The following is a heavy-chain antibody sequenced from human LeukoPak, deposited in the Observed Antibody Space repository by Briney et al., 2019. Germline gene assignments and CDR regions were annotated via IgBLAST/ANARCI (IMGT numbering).Heavy chain of an antibody. Sequence: ASVKVSCKGSGYTFTSYGISWVRQAPGQGLEWMGWISAYNGNTNYAQNLQGRVTMTTDTSTSTAYMELRSLRSDDTAVYYCRSGWYGSGTDYWGQGTLVTVSS. CDR1: GYTFTSYG. D-gene: IGHD6-19*01. CDR3: RSGWYGSGTDY. J-gene: IGHJ4*02. V-gene: IGHV1-18*01. CDR2: ISAYNGNT.